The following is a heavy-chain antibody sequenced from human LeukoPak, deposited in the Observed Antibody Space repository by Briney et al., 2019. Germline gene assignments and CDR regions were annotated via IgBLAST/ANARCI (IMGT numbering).Heavy chain of an antibody. CDR2: ISSSGST. J-gene: IGHJ4*02. D-gene: IGHD3-22*01. Sequence: PSETLSLTCTVSGGSISSYYWSWIRQPAGKGLEWIGRISSSGSTNYNPSLKSRVTISVDTSKNQFSLKLSSVTAADTAVYYCARNRFYYDSSGYYPAGYFDYWGQGTLVTVSS. CDR1: GGSISSYY. V-gene: IGHV4-4*07. CDR3: ARNRFYYDSSGYYPAGYFDY.